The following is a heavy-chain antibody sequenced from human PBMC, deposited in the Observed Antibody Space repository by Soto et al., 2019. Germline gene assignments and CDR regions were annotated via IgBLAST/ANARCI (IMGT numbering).Heavy chain of an antibody. CDR2: ISSSSSYI. V-gene: IGHV3-21*01. Sequence: GGSLRLSCAASGFTFSSYSMNWVRQAPGKGLEWVSSISSSSSYIYYADSVKGRFTISRDNAKNSLYLQMNSLRAEDTAVYYCASAARQPAYYSLPVWGKATTVTLSS. D-gene: IGHD6-13*01. J-gene: IGHJ6*03. CDR3: ASAARQPAYYSLPV. CDR1: GFTFSSYS.